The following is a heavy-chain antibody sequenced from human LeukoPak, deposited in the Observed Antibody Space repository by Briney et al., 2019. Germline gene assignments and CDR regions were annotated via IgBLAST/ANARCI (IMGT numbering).Heavy chain of an antibody. CDR2: INHSGST. CDR3: ARGRPSRITMIVVARYYFDY. D-gene: IGHD3-22*01. J-gene: IGHJ4*02. CDR1: GGSFSGYY. V-gene: IGHV4-34*01. Sequence: SETLSLTCAVYGGSFSGYYWSWIRQPPGKGLEWIGEINHSGSTNYNPPLKSRVTILVDTSKNQFSLKLSSVTAADTAVYYCARGRPSRITMIVVARYYFDYWGQGTLVTVSS.